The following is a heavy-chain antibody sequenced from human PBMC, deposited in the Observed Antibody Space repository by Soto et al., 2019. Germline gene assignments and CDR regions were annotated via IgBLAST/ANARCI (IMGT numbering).Heavy chain of an antibody. CDR1: GFTFSSYE. CDR3: ARVDYYDSSGPCDY. J-gene: IGHJ4*02. V-gene: IGHV3-48*03. D-gene: IGHD3-22*01. Sequence: GGSLRLSCAASGFTFSSYEMNWVRQAPGKGLEWVSYISSSGSTIYYADPVKGRFTISRDNAKNSLYLQMNSLRAEDTAVYYCARVDYYDSSGPCDYWGQGTLVTVSS. CDR2: ISSSGSTI.